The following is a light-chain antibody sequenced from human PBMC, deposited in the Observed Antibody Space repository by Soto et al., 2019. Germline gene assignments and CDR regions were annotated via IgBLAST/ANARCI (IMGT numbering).Light chain of an antibody. CDR1: SSDVGGYNY. Sequence: QSVLTQPASVSGSPGQAITISCTGTSSDVGGYNYVSWYQQHPGKAPKLMIYDVSNRPSGVSNRFSGSKSGNTASLTISGLQAEDEADYYCRSYTSSSTRVFGTGIKLTVL. CDR3: RSYTSSSTRV. CDR2: DVS. J-gene: IGLJ1*01. V-gene: IGLV2-14*01.